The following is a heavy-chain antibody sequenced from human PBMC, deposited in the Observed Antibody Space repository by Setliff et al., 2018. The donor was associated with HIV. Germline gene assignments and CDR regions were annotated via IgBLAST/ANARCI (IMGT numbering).Heavy chain of an antibody. D-gene: IGHD3-22*01. CDR1: GFTFSNYA. J-gene: IGHJ4*02. CDR2: ILSTGERT. Sequence: PGGSLRLSCAASGFTFSNYAMSWVRQAPGEGPEWVSAILSTGERTFYADSVKGRFTISRDNSKNTVYLQMNSLRAEDTAEYYCAKELAASGLGYFDSWGRGILVTAPQ. V-gene: IGHV3-23*01. CDR3: AKELAASGLGYFDS.